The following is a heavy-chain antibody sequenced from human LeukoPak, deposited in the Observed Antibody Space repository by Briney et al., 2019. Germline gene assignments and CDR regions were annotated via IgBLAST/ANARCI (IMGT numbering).Heavy chain of an antibody. CDR1: GFTFSGSA. CDR3: TKPRGYGSGTYYDY. CDR2: IRSKTNHNAT. Sequence: GGSLRLSCVASGFTFSGSAIHWVRQASGKGRGSVGHIRSKTNHNATAYAASVKGRFTISRDESKNTAYLQMSSLETEDTAIYYCTKPRGYGSGTYYDYWGQGTLVTVSS. J-gene: IGHJ4*02. D-gene: IGHD3-10*01. V-gene: IGHV3-73*01.